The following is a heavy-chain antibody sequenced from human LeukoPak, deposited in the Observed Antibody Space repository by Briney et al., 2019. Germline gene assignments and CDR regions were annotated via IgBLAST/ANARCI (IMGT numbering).Heavy chain of an antibody. D-gene: IGHD3-10*01. J-gene: IGHJ6*02. Sequence: PSETLSLTCAVYGGSFSGYYWSWIRQPPGKGPEWIGEINHSGSTSYNPSLKRRVTISVDTSKNQFSLKLSSVTAADTAVYYCARKGYYGSGSYSRVYYYGMDVWGQGTTVTVSS. CDR2: INHSGST. CDR3: ARKGYYGSGSYSRVYYYGMDV. CDR1: GGSFSGYY. V-gene: IGHV4-34*01.